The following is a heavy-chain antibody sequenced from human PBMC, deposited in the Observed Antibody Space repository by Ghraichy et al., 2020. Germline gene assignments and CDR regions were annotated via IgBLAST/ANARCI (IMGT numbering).Heavy chain of an antibody. D-gene: IGHD3-22*01. J-gene: IGHJ4*02. CDR2: IKTKNDGGTA. V-gene: IGHV3-15*07. CDR3: TKNYYDRSGSLNY. Sequence: ETLSLTCVASGFVFTNAWMNWVRHAPGKGLEWVGRIKTKNDGGTAEYAASVKGRFIISRDDSNNTLYLQMKSLKTEDSATYYCTKNYYDRSGSLNYWGQGALVTVSS. CDR1: GFVFTNAW.